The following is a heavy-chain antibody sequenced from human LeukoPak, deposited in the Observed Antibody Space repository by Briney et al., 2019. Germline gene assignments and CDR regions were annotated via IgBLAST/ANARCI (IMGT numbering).Heavy chain of an antibody. Sequence: ASVKVSCKASGYTFTSYYMHWVRQAPGQGLEWMGWINPNSGGTNYAQKFQGRVTMTRDTSISTAYMELSRLRSDDTAVYYCARGESIFGVVTPHFDYWGQGTLVTVSS. CDR3: ARGESIFGVVTPHFDY. CDR2: INPNSGGT. V-gene: IGHV1-2*02. D-gene: IGHD3-3*01. CDR1: GYTFTSYY. J-gene: IGHJ4*02.